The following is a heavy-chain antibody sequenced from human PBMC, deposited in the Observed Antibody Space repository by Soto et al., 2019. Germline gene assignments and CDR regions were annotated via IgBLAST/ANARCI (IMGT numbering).Heavy chain of an antibody. CDR2: ISATGTT. CDR3: ARDQSGAADI. CDR1: GDSMSSYY. J-gene: IGHJ3*02. Sequence: QVQLRESGPGLVEPSETLSLTCTVSGDSMSSYYWSWIRQSAEKGLEWMGRISATGTTNYMPSLKSRITLSIDESKNQFSLNLKFVTAADTAVYFCARDQSGAADIWGQGTVVSVS. D-gene: IGHD7-27*01. V-gene: IGHV4-4*07.